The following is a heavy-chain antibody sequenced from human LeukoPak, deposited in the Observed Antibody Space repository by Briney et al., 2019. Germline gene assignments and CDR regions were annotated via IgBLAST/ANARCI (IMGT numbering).Heavy chain of an antibody. J-gene: IGHJ4*02. V-gene: IGHV4-39*01. CDR2: INYSGST. CDR3: ARLPRIAVAVGYFDY. Sequence: SETLSLTCTVSGVSITSTSYYWGWIRQPPGQGLEWIGSINYSGSTYYNPSLKSRLTISVDTSKNQFSLKLSSVTAADTSVYYCARLPRIAVAVGYFDYWGQGTLVTVSS. D-gene: IGHD6-19*01. CDR1: GVSITSTSYY.